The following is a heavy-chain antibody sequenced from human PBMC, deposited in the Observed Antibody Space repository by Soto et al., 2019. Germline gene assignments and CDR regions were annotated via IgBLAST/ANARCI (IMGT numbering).Heavy chain of an antibody. J-gene: IGHJ4*02. V-gene: IGHV3-7*03. D-gene: IGHD3-10*01. CDR2: IKTYGSET. CDR3: TSDRYPRLLQRSGSYLYY. Sequence: GGSLRLSCAASGFTLSSFWMSWVRQAPGKGLEWVANIKTYGSETHYVDSVKGRFTIYRDNHKTSLFLQMNSLRVEDTTVYFYTSDRYPRLLQRSGSYLYYWGQGKPVTVSA. CDR1: GFTLSSFW.